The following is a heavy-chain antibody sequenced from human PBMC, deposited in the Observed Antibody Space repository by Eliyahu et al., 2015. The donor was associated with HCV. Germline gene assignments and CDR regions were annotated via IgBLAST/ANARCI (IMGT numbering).Heavy chain of an antibody. D-gene: IGHD1-20*01. CDR1: GFSLSNARMG. J-gene: IGHJ3*02. CDR3: ARSERYNWNDEAVDAFDI. V-gene: IGHV2-26*01. Sequence: QVTLKESGPVLVKPTETLTLTCTVSGFSLSNARMGVSWIRQPPGKALEWLAHIFSNDEKSYSTSLKSRLTISKDTSKSQVVLTMTNMDPVDTATYYCARSERYNWNDEAVDAFDIWGQGTMVTVSS. CDR2: IFSNDEK.